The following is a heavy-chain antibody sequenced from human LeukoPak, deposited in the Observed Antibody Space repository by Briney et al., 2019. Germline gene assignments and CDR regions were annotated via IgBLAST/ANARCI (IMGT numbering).Heavy chain of an antibody. CDR1: GVTFSNYS. J-gene: IGHJ4*02. V-gene: IGHV3-48*04. D-gene: IGHD5-12*01. CDR3: ARAGSHRNSGYDY. Sequence: GGSLRLSFAASGVTFSNYSMNWVRQAPGKGLEWVSYISSSSTIYYADSVKGRFTNSRDTAKNSLYLQMNSLRTEDTAVYHCARAGSHRNSGYDYWGQGTLVTVSS. CDR2: ISSSSTI.